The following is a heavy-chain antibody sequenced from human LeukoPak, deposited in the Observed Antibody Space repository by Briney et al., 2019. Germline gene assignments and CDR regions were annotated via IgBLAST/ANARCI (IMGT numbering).Heavy chain of an antibody. CDR2: IYHSGGT. CDR1: GGSISSSSYY. Sequence: SETLSLTCTVSGGSISSSSYYWGWIRQPPGKGLEWIGSIYHSGGTYYSPSLKSRVTISVDTSKNQFSLKLSSVTAADTAVYYCARATMITFGGVIMTYAMDVWGQGTTVTVSS. CDR3: ARATMITFGGVIMTYAMDV. V-gene: IGHV4-39*07. J-gene: IGHJ6*02. D-gene: IGHD3-16*02.